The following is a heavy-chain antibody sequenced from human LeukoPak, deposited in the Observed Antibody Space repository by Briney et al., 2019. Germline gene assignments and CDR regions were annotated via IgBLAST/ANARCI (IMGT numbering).Heavy chain of an antibody. D-gene: IGHD5-12*01. CDR2: ISAYNGNT. V-gene: IGHV1-18*01. J-gene: IGHJ4*02. CDR3: AGGGNIVATIGWGTFDY. Sequence: ASVKVSCKASGYTFTSYGISWVRQAPGQGLEWMGWISAYNGNTNYAQKLQGRVTMTTDTSPNTAYMELRSLRFDDTAVYYWAGGGNIVATIGWGTFDYWGQGTLVTVSS. CDR1: GYTFTSYG.